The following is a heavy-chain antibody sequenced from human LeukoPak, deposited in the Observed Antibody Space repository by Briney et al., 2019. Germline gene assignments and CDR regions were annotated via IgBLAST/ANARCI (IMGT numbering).Heavy chain of an antibody. Sequence: GASVKVSCKASGYTFTSYDINWVRQATGQGLEWMGWMNPNSGNTGYAQKFQGRVTMTRNTSISTAYMELSSLRSEDTAAYYCARGRIVATALSGYWGQGTLVTVSS. CDR1: GYTFTSYD. V-gene: IGHV1-8*01. CDR3: ARGRIVATALSGY. J-gene: IGHJ4*02. CDR2: MNPNSGNT. D-gene: IGHD5-12*01.